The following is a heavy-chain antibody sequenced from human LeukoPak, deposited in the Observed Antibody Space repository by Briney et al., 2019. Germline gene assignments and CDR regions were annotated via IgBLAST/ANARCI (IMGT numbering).Heavy chain of an antibody. D-gene: IGHD3-9*01. CDR2: IYYSGST. CDR3: ARSYDILTGLYYFDY. Sequence: PSETLSLTCTASGGSISSSSYYWGWIRQPRGKGLEWIGSIYYSGSTYYNPSLKSRVTISVDTSKNQFSLKLSSVTAADTAVYYCARSYDILTGLYYFDYWGQGTLVTVSS. J-gene: IGHJ4*02. CDR1: GGSISSSSYY. V-gene: IGHV4-39*01.